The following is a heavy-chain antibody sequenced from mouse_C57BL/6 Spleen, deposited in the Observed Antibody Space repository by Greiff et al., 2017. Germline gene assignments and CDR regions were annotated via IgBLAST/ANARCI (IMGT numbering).Heavy chain of an antibody. CDR1: GFSLTSYG. Sequence: QVQLKQSGPGLVQPSQSLSITCTVSGFSLTSYGVHWVRQSPGKGLEWLGVIWSGGSTDYNAAFISRLSISKDNSKSQVFYKKNSLQADDTAIYYCASPDDYDGFGYWGKGTMVTVSA. J-gene: IGHJ3*01. V-gene: IGHV2-2*01. D-gene: IGHD2-4*01. CDR3: ASPDDYDGFGY. CDR2: IWSGGST.